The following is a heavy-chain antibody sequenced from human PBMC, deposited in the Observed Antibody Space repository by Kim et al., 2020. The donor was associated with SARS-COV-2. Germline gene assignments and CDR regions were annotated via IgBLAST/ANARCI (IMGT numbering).Heavy chain of an antibody. J-gene: IGHJ4*02. CDR3: TTPAGEASGSPPYYFNH. CDR2: INTVTGTP. Sequence: ASVKVSCKASGYIFDDYAMNWVRQAPGHGLEWMGWINTVTGTPTYAQGYAGRFVLTLDSSVRTAYLQINNLETDDTAIYYCTTPAGEASGSPPYYFNHWGQETLVTVSS. V-gene: IGHV7-4-1*02. D-gene: IGHD3-10*01. CDR1: GYIFDDYA.